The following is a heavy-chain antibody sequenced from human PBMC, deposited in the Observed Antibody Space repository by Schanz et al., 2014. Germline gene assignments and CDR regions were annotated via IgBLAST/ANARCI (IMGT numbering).Heavy chain of an antibody. CDR2: INPSGGST. Sequence: QVQLVQSGAEVKKPGASVKVSCRASGYTFTRYYMHWVRQAPGQGLEWMGIINPSGGSTDYAQKFQGRVTMTTDTSTSTAYMELSSLTSEDTAVHYCARGRGFYDYWGQGTLVTVSS. V-gene: IGHV1-46*01. CDR1: GYTFTRYY. J-gene: IGHJ4*02. D-gene: IGHD3-10*01. CDR3: ARGRGFYDY.